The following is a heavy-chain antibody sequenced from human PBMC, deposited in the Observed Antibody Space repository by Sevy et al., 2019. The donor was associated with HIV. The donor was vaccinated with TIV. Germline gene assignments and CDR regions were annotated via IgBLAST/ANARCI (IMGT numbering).Heavy chain of an antibody. J-gene: IGHJ4*02. Sequence: GGSLRLSCAASGFTFSSYSMNWVRQAPGKGLEWVSSISSSSSYRYYADSVKGRFTISRDNPKNSLYLQMNSLRAEDTAVYYCARAQPGSRAVAATRLDYWGQGTLVTVSS. D-gene: IGHD6-19*01. CDR2: ISSSSSYR. V-gene: IGHV3-21*01. CDR1: GFTFSSYS. CDR3: ARAQPGSRAVAATRLDY.